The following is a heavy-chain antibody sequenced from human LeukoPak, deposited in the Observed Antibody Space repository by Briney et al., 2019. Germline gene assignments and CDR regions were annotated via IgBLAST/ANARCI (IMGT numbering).Heavy chain of an antibody. D-gene: IGHD1-14*01. CDR2: INHGGNT. J-gene: IGHJ3*02. V-gene: IGHV4-34*01. CDR3: ARGGASTYVYKDAFDI. CDR1: GGPFTGYY. Sequence: SETLSLTCDLYGGPFTGYYWNWIRQSPRKGLECIGEINHGGNTNYNPSLKTRVTIFIDTSKNKFSLQLTSVSAADTAFYYCARGGASTYVYKDAFDIWGQGTRVTVSS.